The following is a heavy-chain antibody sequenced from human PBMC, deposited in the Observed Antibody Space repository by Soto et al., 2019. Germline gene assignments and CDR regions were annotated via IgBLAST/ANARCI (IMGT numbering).Heavy chain of an antibody. D-gene: IGHD5-12*01. J-gene: IGHJ4*02. CDR2: IIPIFGTA. CDR3: AMTRDGYNWREPFDY. V-gene: IGHV1-69*13. CDR1: AYTFTNYA. Sequence: SVKVSCKASAYTFTNYAISWVRQAPGQGLEWMGGIIPIFGTANYAQKFQGRVTITADESTSTAYMELSSLRSEDTAVYYCAMTRDGYNWREPFDYWGQGTLVSVCS.